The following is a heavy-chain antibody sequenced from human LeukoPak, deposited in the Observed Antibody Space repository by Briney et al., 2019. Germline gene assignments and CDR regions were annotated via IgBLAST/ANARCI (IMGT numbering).Heavy chain of an antibody. V-gene: IGHV4-39*01. CDR1: GGSISTTSFY. J-gene: IGHJ4*02. D-gene: IGHD6-19*01. CDR3: ARHERSVAVAGSFDF. Sequence: SEALSLTCTVSGGSISTTSFYWAWIRQPPGKGLEWIGSIYFSGTTHYNPSLKSRVTISVDTSKNNFSLKLTSLTVADTAVYYCARHERSVAVAGSFDFWGQGTLVTVSS. CDR2: IYFSGTT.